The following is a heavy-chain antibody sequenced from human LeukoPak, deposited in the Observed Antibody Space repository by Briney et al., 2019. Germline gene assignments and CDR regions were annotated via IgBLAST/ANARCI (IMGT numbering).Heavy chain of an antibody. CDR1: GFTFSSYA. J-gene: IGHJ4*02. V-gene: IGHV3-23*01. CDR2: ISGSGGST. D-gene: IGHD2-2*03. CDR3: AKLDIVVVTGEYYFDY. Sequence: PGGSLRLSCAASGFTFSSYAMSWVRKAPGKGLGWVSAISGSGGSTYYADSVKGRFTISRDNSKNTLYLQMNSLRAEDTAVYYCAKLDIVVVTGEYYFDYWGQGTLVTVSS.